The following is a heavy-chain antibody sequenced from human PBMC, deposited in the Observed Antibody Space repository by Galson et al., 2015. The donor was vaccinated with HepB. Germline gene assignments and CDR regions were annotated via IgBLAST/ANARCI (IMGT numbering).Heavy chain of an antibody. CDR1: GFTFSSYG. J-gene: IGHJ4*02. D-gene: IGHD2-2*01. CDR2: ISYDGSNK. V-gene: IGHV3-30*18. CDR3: AKVPPYCSSTSCPFDY. Sequence: SLRLSCAASGFTFSSYGMHWVRQAPGKGLEWVAVISYDGSNKYYADSVKGRFAISRDNSKNTLYLQMNSLRAEDTAVYYCAKVPPYCSSTSCPFDYWGQGTLVTVSS.